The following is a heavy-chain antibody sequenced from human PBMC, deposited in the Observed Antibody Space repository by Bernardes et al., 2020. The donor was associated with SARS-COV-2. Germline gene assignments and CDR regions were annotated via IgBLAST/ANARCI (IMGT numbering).Heavy chain of an antibody. CDR2: ISGSGGST. CDR1: GFTFSTYA. D-gene: IGHD6-13*01. V-gene: IGHV3-23*01. Sequence: GGSLRLSCAASGFTFSTYAMSWVRQAPGKGLEWVSGISGSGGSTYYADSVKGRFTIFRDNSKNTLYLQMNSLRAEDTAVYYCAKGGAAAGYDNWGQGTLVTVSS. CDR3: AKGGAAAGYDN. J-gene: IGHJ4*02.